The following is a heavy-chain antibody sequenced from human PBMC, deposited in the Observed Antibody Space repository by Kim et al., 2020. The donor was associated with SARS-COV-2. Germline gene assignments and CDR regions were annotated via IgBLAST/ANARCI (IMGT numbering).Heavy chain of an antibody. V-gene: IGHV3-53*01. CDR2: IYTGATT. J-gene: IGHJ6*02. CDR1: GFFVSNTY. CDR3: ARLGPVTANYYYGMDV. Sequence: GGSLRLSCAASGFFVSNTYLSWVRQAQGKGLEWVSVIYTGATTYYADSVRGRFTISRDNSRNTVYRQMNSLRAEDTAVYYCARLGPVTANYYYGMDVWGQGTTVTVSS. D-gene: IGHD2-21*02.